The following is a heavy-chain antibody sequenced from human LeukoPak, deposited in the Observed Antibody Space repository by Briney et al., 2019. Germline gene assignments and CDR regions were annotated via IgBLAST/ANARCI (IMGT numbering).Heavy chain of an antibody. D-gene: IGHD2-21*01. CDR2: INHSGST. V-gene: IGHV4-39*07. Sequence: SETLSLTCTVSDDSISSGSYYWSWIRQPPGKGLEWIGEINHSGSTNYNPSLKSRVTISVDTSKNQFSLKLSSVTAADTAVYYCARRRLRLGYFDYWGQGTLVTVSS. CDR1: DDSISSGSYY. J-gene: IGHJ4*02. CDR3: ARRRLRLGYFDY.